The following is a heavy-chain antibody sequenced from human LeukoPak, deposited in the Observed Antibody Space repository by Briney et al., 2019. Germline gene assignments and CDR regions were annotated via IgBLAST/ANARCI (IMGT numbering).Heavy chain of an antibody. CDR3: ARDYYSYSRGSWAFDI. CDR2: IDQDGSEK. D-gene: IGHD3-22*01. J-gene: IGHJ3*02. CDR1: GFTFSSYS. Sequence: GGSLRLSCAASGFTFSSYSMNWVRQAPGNGLEWVANIDQDGSEKYYVESMKGRITISRDTAKNSLYLQMNSLRAEDTAVYYCARDYYSYSRGSWAFDIWGQGTMVTVSS. V-gene: IGHV3-7*03.